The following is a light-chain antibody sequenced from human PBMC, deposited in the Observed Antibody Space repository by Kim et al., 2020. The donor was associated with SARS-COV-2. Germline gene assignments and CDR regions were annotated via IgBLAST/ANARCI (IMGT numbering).Light chain of an antibody. CDR2: EVS. CDR3: CSYAGSSTFYVV. CDR1: SSDVGSYNL. Sequence: QSALTQPASVSGSPGQSITISCTGTSSDVGSYNLVSWYQQHPGKAPKLMIYEVSKRPSGVSNRFSGSKSGNTASLTISGFQAEDEADYYCCSYAGSSTFYVVFGGGTQLTVL. J-gene: IGLJ2*01. V-gene: IGLV2-23*02.